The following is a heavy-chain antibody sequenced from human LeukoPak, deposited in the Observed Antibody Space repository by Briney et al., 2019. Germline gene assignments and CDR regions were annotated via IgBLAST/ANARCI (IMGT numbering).Heavy chain of an antibody. CDR1: GDSISSYY. Sequence: PSETLSLTCTVSGDSISSYYWSWIRQPAGKGLEWIGRIYTSGSTNYNPPLKSRVTMSVDTSKNQFSLKLSSVTAADTAVYYCARGGYSAYDYYYHYYYMDVWGTGTTVTVSS. D-gene: IGHD5-12*01. CDR2: IYTSGST. J-gene: IGHJ6*03. V-gene: IGHV4-4*07. CDR3: ARGGYSAYDYYYHYYYMDV.